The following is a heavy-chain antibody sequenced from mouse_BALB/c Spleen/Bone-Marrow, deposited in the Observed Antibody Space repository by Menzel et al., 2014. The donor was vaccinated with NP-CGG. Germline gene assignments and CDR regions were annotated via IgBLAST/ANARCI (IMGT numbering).Heavy chain of an antibody. CDR2: INPSSGYT. D-gene: IGHD2-2*01. CDR1: GYTFDYYT. J-gene: IGHJ3*01. CDR3: AREVYGSWFAY. Sequence: VKLMDSGAELARPGASVKMSCKASGYTFDYYTVQWVKQRPGQGLEWIGYINPSSGYTNYNQKFKDKATLTADKSSSTAYMQLSSLTSEDSAVYYCAREVYGSWFAYWGRGTLVTVSA. V-gene: IGHV1-4*01.